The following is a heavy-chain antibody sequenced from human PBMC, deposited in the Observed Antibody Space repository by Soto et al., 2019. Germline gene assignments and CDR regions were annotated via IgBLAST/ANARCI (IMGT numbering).Heavy chain of an antibody. CDR3: AGGGNIGLSDFDY. CDR1: GYTFTDYY. V-gene: IGHV1-2*02. J-gene: IGHJ4*02. Sequence: ASVKVSCKASGYTFTDYYIYWLRQSPGQGLEWMGWINPNSGGTNYAQKFQGRVTMTRDTSISTAYMDLSRLRYDDTAVYYCAGGGNIGLSDFDYWGQGTLVTVSS. D-gene: IGHD3-16*01. CDR2: INPNSGGT.